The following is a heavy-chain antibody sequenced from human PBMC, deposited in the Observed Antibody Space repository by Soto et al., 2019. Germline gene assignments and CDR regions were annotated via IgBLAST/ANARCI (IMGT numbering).Heavy chain of an antibody. J-gene: IGHJ6*02. CDR1: GFTFSSYS. V-gene: IGHV3-21*01. CDR3: AGASGSTYYYGMDV. Sequence: GGSLRLSCAASGFTFSSYSMNWVRQAPGKGLEWVSSISSSSSYIYYADSVKGRFTISRDNAKNSLYLQMNSLRAEDTAVYYCAGASGSTYYYGMDVWGQGTTVTVSS. CDR2: ISSSSSYI. D-gene: IGHD3-10*01.